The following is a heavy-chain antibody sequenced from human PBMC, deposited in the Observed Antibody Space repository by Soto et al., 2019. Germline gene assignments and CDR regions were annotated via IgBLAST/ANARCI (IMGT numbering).Heavy chain of an antibody. V-gene: IGHV4-30-4*01. J-gene: IGHJ4*02. D-gene: IGHD3-16*01. CDR2: IYYSGST. CDR1: GGSISSGDYY. CDR3: ARVGPIGGLPFDY. Sequence: PSETLSLTCTVSGGSISSGDYYWSWIRQPPGKGLEWIGYIYYSGSTYYNPSLKSRVTISVDTSKNQFSLKLSSVTAADTAVYYCARVGPIGGLPFDYWGQGTLVTVSS.